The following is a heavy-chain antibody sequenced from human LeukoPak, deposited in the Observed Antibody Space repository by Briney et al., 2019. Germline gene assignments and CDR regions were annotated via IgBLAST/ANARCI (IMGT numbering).Heavy chain of an antibody. CDR2: IYSGGST. V-gene: IGHV3-66*01. Sequence: PGGSLRLSCAASGFTVSSNYMSWVRQAPGKGLEWVSVIYSGGSTYYADSVKGRFTISRDNSKSTLYLQMNSLRAEDTAVYYCARDSGDDYGDYYGMDVWGQGTTVTVSS. CDR1: GFTVSSNY. CDR3: ARDSGDDYGDYYGMDV. D-gene: IGHD4-17*01. J-gene: IGHJ6*02.